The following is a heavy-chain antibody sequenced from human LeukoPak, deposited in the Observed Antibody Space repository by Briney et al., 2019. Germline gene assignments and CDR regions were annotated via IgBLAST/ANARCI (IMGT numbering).Heavy chain of an antibody. J-gene: IGHJ4*02. CDR3: ASFAYYYDSSGPH. Sequence: PGGSLRLSCAASGFTVSSNYMSWVRQAPGKGLEWVSVIYSGGSTYYADSVKGRFTISRDNSKNTLYLQMNSLRAEDTAVNYCASFAYYYDSSGPHWGQGTLVTVSS. CDR2: IYSGGST. CDR1: GFTVSSNY. D-gene: IGHD3-22*01. V-gene: IGHV3-66*01.